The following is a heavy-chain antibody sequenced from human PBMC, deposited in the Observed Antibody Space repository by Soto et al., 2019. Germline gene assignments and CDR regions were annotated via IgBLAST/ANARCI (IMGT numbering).Heavy chain of an antibody. CDR3: ARGEDGYKTRYNWFDP. CDR2: INPNSGGT. Sequence: ASVKVSCKASGYTFTGYYMHWVRQAPGQGLEWMGWINPNSGGTNYAQKFQGWVTMTRDTSISTAYMELSRLRSDDTAVYYCARGEDGYKTRYNWFDPWGQGTLVTVSS. D-gene: IGHD5-12*01. J-gene: IGHJ5*02. V-gene: IGHV1-2*04. CDR1: GYTFTGYY.